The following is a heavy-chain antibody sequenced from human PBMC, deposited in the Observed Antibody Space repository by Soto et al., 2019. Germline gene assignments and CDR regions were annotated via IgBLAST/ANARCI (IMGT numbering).Heavy chain of an antibody. J-gene: IGHJ6*03. CDR3: ARVGVAARPNYYYYMDV. CDR1: GGSISSYY. CDR2: IYYSGST. V-gene: IGHV4-59*01. D-gene: IGHD6-6*01. Sequence: PSETLSLTCTVSGGSISSYYWSWIRQPPGKGLEWIGYIYYSGSTNYNPSLKSRVTISVDTSKNQFSLKLSSVTAADTAVYYCARVGVAARPNYYYYMDVWGKGTTVTVSS.